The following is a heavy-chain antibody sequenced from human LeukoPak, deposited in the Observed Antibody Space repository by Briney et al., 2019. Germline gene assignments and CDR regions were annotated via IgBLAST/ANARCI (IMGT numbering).Heavy chain of an antibody. CDR2: ISSDGNHK. CDR1: GFTFSSYG. D-gene: IGHD3-10*01. Sequence: GGSLRLSCAASGFTFSSYGMYWFRQAPGKGLAWVAVISSDGNHKYYADSVKGRFTISRDNSKNTLSLQMHSLRGEDTAVYYCAKDLGPSGTYVDYWGLGTLVTVSS. J-gene: IGHJ4*02. V-gene: IGHV3-30*18. CDR3: AKDLGPSGTYVDY.